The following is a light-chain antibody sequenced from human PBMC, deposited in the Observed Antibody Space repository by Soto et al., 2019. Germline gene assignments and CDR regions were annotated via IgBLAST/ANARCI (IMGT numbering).Light chain of an antibody. V-gene: IGKV3-20*01. CDR2: GAS. J-gene: IGKJ4*01. CDR1: QSVSSSY. CDR3: QQYGSSRLT. Sequence: EIVLTQSPGTLSLSPGERATLSCRASQSVSSSYFAWYQQKPGQAPRLLIYGASTRATGIPDRFSGSGSGTAFTLTISRLEPEDFAVYYCQQYGSSRLTFGGGTKVEIK.